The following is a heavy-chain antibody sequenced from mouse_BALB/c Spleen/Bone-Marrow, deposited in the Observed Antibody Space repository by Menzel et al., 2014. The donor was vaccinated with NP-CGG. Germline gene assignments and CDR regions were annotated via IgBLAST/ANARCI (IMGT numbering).Heavy chain of an antibody. CDR3: ARSGNVRNAMDY. CDR2: ISTYYGDT. CDR1: GYTFTNNA. V-gene: IGHV1S137*01. J-gene: IGHJ4*01. D-gene: IGHD1-1*01. Sequence: QVQLQQSGAELVRPGVSVKISCKGSGYTFTNNAIHWVKQSRAKSLEWIGIISTYYGDTTYNQKFKGKATMTVDKSSSTAYLKLARLTSEDSAIHYCARSGNVRNAMDYWGQGTSVTVSS.